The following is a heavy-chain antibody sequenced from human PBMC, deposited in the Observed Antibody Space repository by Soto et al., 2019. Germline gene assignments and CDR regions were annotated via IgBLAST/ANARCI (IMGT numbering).Heavy chain of an antibody. Sequence: QVQLVESGGGLVKPGGSLRLSCAASGITFSDYYMSWIRQAPGRGLEWLSYISRSGSTIYYADSVKGRFTISRDNAKNSLYLQMNIRRAEDTGVYYCARDRPDYGSGSYGGPKDFGMYVWGQGTTVTVSS. CDR1: GITFSDYY. CDR2: ISRSGSTI. V-gene: IGHV3-11*01. CDR3: ARDRPDYGSGSYGGPKDFGMYV. D-gene: IGHD3-10*01. J-gene: IGHJ6*02.